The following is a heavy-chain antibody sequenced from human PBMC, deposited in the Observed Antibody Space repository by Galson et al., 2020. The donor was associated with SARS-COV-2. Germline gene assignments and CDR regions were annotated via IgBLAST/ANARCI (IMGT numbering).Heavy chain of an antibody. CDR3: TRGQVGNAFDI. Sequence: LSLTCAASGFTFSDYDMHWVRQASGKSLAWVSLAGSVGDTYYLGSVKGRFIISRDNAKSSLYLQMNSLTAGDTAIYYCTRGQVGNAFDIWSQGTLFTVSS. V-gene: IGHV3-13*01. CDR2: AGSVGDT. CDR1: GFTFSDYD. J-gene: IGHJ3*02. D-gene: IGHD1-26*01.